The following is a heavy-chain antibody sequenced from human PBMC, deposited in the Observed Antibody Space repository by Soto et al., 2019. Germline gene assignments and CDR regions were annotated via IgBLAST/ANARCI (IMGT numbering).Heavy chain of an antibody. CDR3: ARSKYNWNDSNQYYYYGMDV. CDR2: INPNSGGT. Sequence: ASVKVSCXASGYTFTGYYMHWVRQAPGQGLEWMGWINPNSGGTNYAQKFQGWVTMTRDTSISTAYMELSRLRSDDTAVYYCARSKYNWNDSNQYYYYGMDVWGQGTTVTVSS. J-gene: IGHJ6*02. CDR1: GYTFTGYY. D-gene: IGHD1-1*01. V-gene: IGHV1-2*04.